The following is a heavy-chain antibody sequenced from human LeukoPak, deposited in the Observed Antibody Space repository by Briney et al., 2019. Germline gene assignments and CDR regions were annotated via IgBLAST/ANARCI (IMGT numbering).Heavy chain of an antibody. Sequence: ASVKLACKPSNYTFTDYPITWVRQVPGQGLEWMGWISTRNGETHYARRFQGRATMTTDTFASTVYIEVRSLTSDDTALYYCARESGSGSYFYFDYRGPGTLVTVSS. V-gene: IGHV1-18*01. CDR3: ARESGSGSYFYFDY. J-gene: IGHJ4*02. CDR2: ISTRNGET. D-gene: IGHD3-10*01. CDR1: NYTFTDYP.